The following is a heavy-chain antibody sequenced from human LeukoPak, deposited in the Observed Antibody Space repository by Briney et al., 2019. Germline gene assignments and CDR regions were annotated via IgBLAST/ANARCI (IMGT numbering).Heavy chain of an antibody. CDR1: GFTFSSYA. D-gene: IGHD3-16*01. V-gene: IGHV3-23*01. CDR2: ISGSGGST. Sequence: GGSLRLSCAASGFTFSSYAMSRVRQAPGKGLEWVSAISGSGGSTYYADSVKGRFTISRDNAKNSLYLQMNSLRVEDTAVYYCARDGADRFDYWGQGTLVTVSS. CDR3: ARDGADRFDY. J-gene: IGHJ4*02.